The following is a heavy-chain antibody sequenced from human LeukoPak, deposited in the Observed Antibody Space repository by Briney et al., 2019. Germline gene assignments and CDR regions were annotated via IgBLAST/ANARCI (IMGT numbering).Heavy chain of an antibody. CDR3: ASQGSMNCSSTSCFIFDY. CDR2: IYYSGST. CDR1: GGSISSYY. D-gene: IGHD2-2*01. V-gene: IGHV4-59*01. Sequence: SETLSLTCTVSGGSISSYYWSWIRQPPRKGLEWIGYIYYSGSTNYNPSLKSRVTISVDTSKNQFSLKLSSVTAADTAVYYCASQGSMNCSSTSCFIFDYWGQGTLVTVSS. J-gene: IGHJ4*02.